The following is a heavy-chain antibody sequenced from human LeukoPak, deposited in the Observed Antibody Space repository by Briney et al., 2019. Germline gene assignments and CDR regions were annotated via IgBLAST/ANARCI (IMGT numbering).Heavy chain of an antibody. V-gene: IGHV3-7*01. Sequence: GGSLRLSCAASGFTFSSYAMSWVRQAPGKGLEWVANIKQDGSEKYYVDSVKGRFTISRDNAKNSLYLQMNSLRAEDTAVYYCVGPNGAFDIWGQGTMVTVSS. CDR3: VGPNGAFDI. J-gene: IGHJ3*02. CDR2: IKQDGSEK. CDR1: GFTFSSYA.